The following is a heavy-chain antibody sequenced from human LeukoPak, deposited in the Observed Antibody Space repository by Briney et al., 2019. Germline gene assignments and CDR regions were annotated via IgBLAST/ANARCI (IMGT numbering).Heavy chain of an antibody. CDR1: GLSFIIYG. Sequence: GGSLRLSCAASGLSFIIYGMHWVRQAPGKGLEWVAFIQYDGSKTVYADSVKGRFTISRDNSKDTLYLQMNSLRAEDTAVYYCAKSGYNRFDYWGQGTLVTVSS. CDR2: IQYDGSKT. J-gene: IGHJ4*02. CDR3: AKSGYNRFDY. D-gene: IGHD5-24*01. V-gene: IGHV3-30*02.